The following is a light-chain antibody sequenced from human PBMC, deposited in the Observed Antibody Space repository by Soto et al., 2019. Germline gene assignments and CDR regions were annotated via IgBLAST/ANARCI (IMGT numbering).Light chain of an antibody. CDR1: QNVSRS. Sequence: EIAMTQSPVTLSVSPGERATLXCRASQNVSRSLAWYQQKPGQGPSLLIYGTSTRAGGAPASCSGGGSAAEFTPTITSLQSEDFAVYYRHQYNGWPRTFGQGTKVDIK. CDR3: HQYNGWPRT. J-gene: IGKJ1*01. V-gene: IGKV3-15*01. CDR2: GTS.